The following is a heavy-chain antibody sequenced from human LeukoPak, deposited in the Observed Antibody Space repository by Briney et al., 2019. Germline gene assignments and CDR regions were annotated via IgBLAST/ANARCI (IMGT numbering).Heavy chain of an antibody. J-gene: IGHJ4*02. CDR1: GGSISSGGYY. CDR3: ARRPSIAVAGPAKLRISYLDY. D-gene: IGHD6-19*01. CDR2: IYYSGST. V-gene: IGHV4-31*03. Sequence: PSQTLSLTCTVSGGSISSGGYYWSWIRQHPGKGLEWIGYIYYSGSTYYNPSLKSRVTISVDTSKNQFSLKLSSVTAADTAVYYCARRPSIAVAGPAKLRISYLDYWGQGTLVTVSS.